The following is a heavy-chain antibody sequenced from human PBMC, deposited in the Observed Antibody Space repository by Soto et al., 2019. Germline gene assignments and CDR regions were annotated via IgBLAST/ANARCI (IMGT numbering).Heavy chain of an antibody. CDR3: ARVHVMVVAGSTFDY. D-gene: IGHD6-19*01. CDR2: IYHGGTT. V-gene: IGHV4-38-2*02. J-gene: IGHJ4*01. CDR1: GYAINSGSY. Sequence: ETLSLTCTVSGYAINSGSYWAWIRQPPGKGPEWIASIYHGGTTSYNPALKSRITISVDTSNNQFSLKLTSVTAADTAVYYCARVHVMVVAGSTFDYWGHGTLVTVSS.